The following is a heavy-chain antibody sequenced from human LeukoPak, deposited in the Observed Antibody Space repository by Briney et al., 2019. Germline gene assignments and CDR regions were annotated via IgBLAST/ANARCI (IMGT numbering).Heavy chain of an antibody. Sequence: PGGSLRLSCAASGFTFSSYSMNWVRQAPGKGLEWVSSISSSSSYIYYADSVKGRFTISRDNAKNSLYLQMNSLRAEDTAVYYCARDSQEYSSSWYYFDYWGQGTLVTVSS. D-gene: IGHD6-13*01. CDR1: GFTFSSYS. CDR2: ISSSSSYI. CDR3: ARDSQEYSSSWYYFDY. V-gene: IGHV3-21*01. J-gene: IGHJ4*02.